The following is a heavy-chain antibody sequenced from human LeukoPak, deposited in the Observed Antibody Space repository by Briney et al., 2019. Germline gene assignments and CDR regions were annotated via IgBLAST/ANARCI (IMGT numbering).Heavy chain of an antibody. CDR3: AKMYSGSSFCFDP. D-gene: IGHD6-6*01. J-gene: IGHJ5*02. CDR1: GYTFSDYY. V-gene: IGHV1-2*02. Sequence: GASVTVSFTASGYTFSDYYIHWLRQAPGQGLEWMGWISPNSGATNYAQKFQGRVTMTRDTSISTAYMELSGLRSDDTAKYFCAKMYSGSSFCFDPWGQGTLVTVSS. CDR2: ISPNSGAT.